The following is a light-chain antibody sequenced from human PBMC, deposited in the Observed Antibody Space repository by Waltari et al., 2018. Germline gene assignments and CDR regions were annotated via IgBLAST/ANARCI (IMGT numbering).Light chain of an antibody. Sequence: DIQMTQSPSTLSASVGDRVTITCRASQSISSWLAWYQQKPGKAPKLLIYKASSLESGFPSRFSGSGSGTEFTLTISSLQPDDFATYSCQQYNSYSRLYTFGQGTKLEIK. CDR1: QSISSW. V-gene: IGKV1-5*03. CDR2: KAS. CDR3: QQYNSYSRLYT. J-gene: IGKJ2*01.